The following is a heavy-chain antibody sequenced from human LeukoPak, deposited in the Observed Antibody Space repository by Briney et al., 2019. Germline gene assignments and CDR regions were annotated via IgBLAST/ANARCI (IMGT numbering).Heavy chain of an antibody. J-gene: IGHJ4*02. CDR3: ARCKDYYVSGSYYKTFDY. CDR2: IPFSGGT. Sequence: SQTLSLTCTVSGDSISSNNYYWAWIRQPPGKGLEWIASIPFSGGTYYNPSLKSRVTMSVDTSKNQFSLKLSSVTAADTAVYYCARCKDYYVSGSYYKTFDYWGQGTLVTVSS. V-gene: IGHV4-39*07. D-gene: IGHD3-10*01. CDR1: GDSISSNNYY.